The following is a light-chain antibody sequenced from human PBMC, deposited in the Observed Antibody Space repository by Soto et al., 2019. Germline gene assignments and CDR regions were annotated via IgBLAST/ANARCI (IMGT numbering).Light chain of an antibody. CDR1: SSDVGGYNY. V-gene: IGLV2-14*01. CDR2: EVS. Sequence: QSALTQPASVSGSPGQSITISCTGSSSDVGGYNYVSWSQQHPGKAPKLMIYEVSNRPSGVFNRFSGSKSGNTASLTISGLQAEDEADYYCISYTTSGTLVFGGGTKRTVL. J-gene: IGLJ3*02. CDR3: ISYTTSGTLV.